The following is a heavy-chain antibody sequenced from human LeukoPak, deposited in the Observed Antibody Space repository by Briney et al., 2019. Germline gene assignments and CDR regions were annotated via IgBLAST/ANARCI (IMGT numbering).Heavy chain of an antibody. J-gene: IGHJ4*02. Sequence: SETLSLTCTVSGGSISSSSYYWGWIRQPPGKGLEWIGSVYYSGSTYYNPSLKSRLTISVDTSKNQFSLKLSSVTAADTAVYYCARLWVGELVFDYWGQGTLVTVSS. V-gene: IGHV4-39*01. CDR2: VYYSGST. CDR1: GGSISSSSYY. D-gene: IGHD1-26*01. CDR3: ARLWVGELVFDY.